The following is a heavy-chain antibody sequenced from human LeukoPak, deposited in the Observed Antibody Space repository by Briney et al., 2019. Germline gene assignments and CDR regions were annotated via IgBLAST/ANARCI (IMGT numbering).Heavy chain of an antibody. J-gene: IGHJ6*04. CDR3: AELGITMIGGV. Sequence: GSLRLSCAASGFTFSNYNMNWVRQAPGKGLEWVSSISSSSSYITYADSVKGRFTISRDNAKNSLYLQMNSLRAEDTAVYYCAELGITMIGGVWGKGTTVTISS. V-gene: IGHV3-21*01. CDR2: ISSSSSYI. CDR1: GFTFSNYN. D-gene: IGHD3-10*02.